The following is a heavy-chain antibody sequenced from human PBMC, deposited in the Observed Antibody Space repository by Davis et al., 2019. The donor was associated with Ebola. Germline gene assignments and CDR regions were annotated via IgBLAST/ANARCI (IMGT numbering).Heavy chain of an antibody. CDR3: AKVTSQRMLGDYFDY. J-gene: IGHJ4*02. V-gene: IGHV3-21*04. CDR1: GFTFSSYS. Sequence: PGGSLRLSCAASGFTFSSYSMNWVRQAPGKGLEWVSSISSSSSYIYYADSVKGRFTISRDNSKNTLYLQMNSLRAEDTAVYYCAKVTSQRMLGDYFDYWGQGTLVTVSS. CDR2: ISSSSSYI. D-gene: IGHD3-10*02.